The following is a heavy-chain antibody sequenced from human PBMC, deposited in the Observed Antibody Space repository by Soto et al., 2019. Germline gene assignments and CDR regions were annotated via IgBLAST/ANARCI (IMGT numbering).Heavy chain of an antibody. CDR3: AKDSGTQYYYYMDV. J-gene: IGHJ6*03. CDR2: ITWNSGGI. CDR1: GFNFRDFA. V-gene: IGHV3-9*01. Sequence: EVQLVESGGGLVQPGRSLRISCAASGFNFRDFAMHWVRQAPGKGLEWVSGITWNSGGIDYADSVKGRFTISRDNAKNSLYLQMNSLGAEDTALYYCAKDSGTQYYYYMDVWGRGTMVTVSS. D-gene: IGHD4-4*01.